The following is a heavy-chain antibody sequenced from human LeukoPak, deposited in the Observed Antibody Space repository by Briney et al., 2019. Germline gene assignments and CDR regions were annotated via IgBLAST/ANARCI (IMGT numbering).Heavy chain of an antibody. V-gene: IGHV3-48*01. CDR2: ISSLSGTI. J-gene: IGHJ4*02. Sequence: RLGGSLRLSCAASGFNFRSYSMNWVRQAPGKGLEWVSYISSLSGTIYYADSVKGRFIISRDNAKSSLFLQMNSLRAEDTSVYYCVRDQGGAVSYWGQGTLVTVSS. CDR3: VRDQGGAVSY. CDR1: GFNFRSYS. D-gene: IGHD3-16*01.